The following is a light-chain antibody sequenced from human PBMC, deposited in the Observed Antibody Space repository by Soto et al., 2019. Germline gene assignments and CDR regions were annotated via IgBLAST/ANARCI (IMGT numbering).Light chain of an antibody. CDR1: QGIISA. J-gene: IGKJ4*01. Sequence: AIQLTQSPSSLSASVGDRVTITCRASQGIISALAWYQQKPGKAPKLLIYDASSLESGVPSRFSGSGSGTDFTLTISSLQPEDFATYYCQQFNSYPLRTFGGGTKVEIK. CDR2: DAS. V-gene: IGKV1-13*02. CDR3: QQFNSYPLRT.